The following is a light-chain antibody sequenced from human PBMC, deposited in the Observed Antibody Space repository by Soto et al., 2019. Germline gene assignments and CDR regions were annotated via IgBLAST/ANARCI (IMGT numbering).Light chain of an antibody. CDR2: AAS. J-gene: IGKJ1*01. CDR3: QQTYSAPPT. V-gene: IGKV1-39*01. Sequence: IRMSQSPSSLSASTGDRVPITCRASQIISTYLNWYQQRAGLAPRLLIYAASSLQSGVPPRFSGSGSGTDFTLTISSLQPEDFATYFCQQTYSAPPTFGQGTKVDIK. CDR1: QIISTY.